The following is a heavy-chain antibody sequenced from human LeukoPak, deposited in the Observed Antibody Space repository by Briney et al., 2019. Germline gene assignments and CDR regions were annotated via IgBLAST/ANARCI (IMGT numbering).Heavy chain of an antibody. CDR1: GFTFSAYW. Sequence: PGGSLRLSCEASGFTFSAYWMSWVRQAPGKGLEWVGRIKSKTDGGTTDYAAPVKGRFTISRDDSKNTLYLQMNSLKTEDTAVYYCTTDLTPHYDFWSGYYTGMDGYWGQGTLVTVSS. J-gene: IGHJ4*02. CDR3: TTDLTPHYDFWSGYYTGMDGY. V-gene: IGHV3-15*01. D-gene: IGHD3-3*01. CDR2: IKSKTDGGTT.